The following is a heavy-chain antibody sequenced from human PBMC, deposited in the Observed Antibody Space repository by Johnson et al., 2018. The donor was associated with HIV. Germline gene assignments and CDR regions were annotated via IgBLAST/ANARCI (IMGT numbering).Heavy chain of an antibody. D-gene: IGHD6-13*01. V-gene: IGHV3-30*04. Sequence: QMQLVESGGGVVQPGRSQRLSCAASGFTFSSYAMHWVRQAPGKGLEWVAVISYDGSNKYYADSVKGRFTISRDNSKNTLYLQMNSLRAEDTAVYYCASKAAGTMHAFDIWGQGTMVTVSS. CDR2: ISYDGSNK. CDR1: GFTFSSYA. CDR3: ASKAAGTMHAFDI. J-gene: IGHJ3*02.